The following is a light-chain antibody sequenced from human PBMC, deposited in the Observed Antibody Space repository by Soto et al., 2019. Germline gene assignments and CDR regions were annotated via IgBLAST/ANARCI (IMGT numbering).Light chain of an antibody. CDR3: QQSYSTPPYT. CDR2: KAS. J-gene: IGKJ2*01. Sequence: DIQMTQSPSTLSGSVGDRVTITCRASQTISSWLAWYQQKPGKAPKLLIYKASTLKSGVPSRFSGSGSGTEFTLTISSLQPDDFVTYYCQQSYSTPPYTFGQGTKLDMK. CDR1: QTISSW. V-gene: IGKV1-5*03.